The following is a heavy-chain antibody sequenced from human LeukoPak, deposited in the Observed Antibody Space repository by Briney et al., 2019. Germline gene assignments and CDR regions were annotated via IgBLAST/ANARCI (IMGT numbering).Heavy chain of an antibody. D-gene: IGHD3-10*01. V-gene: IGHV3-13*01. CDR2: IGTAGDT. CDR3: ARGLSGSGSPGLDFDY. Sequence: GGSLRLSCAASGFTFSSYDMHWVRQATGKGLEGVSAIGTAGDTYYPGSVKGRFPISRENAKNSLYLQMNSLRAGDTAVYYCARGLSGSGSPGLDFDYWGQGTLVTVSS. J-gene: IGHJ4*02. CDR1: GFTFSSYD.